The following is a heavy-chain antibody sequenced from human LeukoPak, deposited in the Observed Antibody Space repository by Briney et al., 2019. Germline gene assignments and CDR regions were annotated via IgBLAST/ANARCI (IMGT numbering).Heavy chain of an antibody. D-gene: IGHD5-24*01. CDR2: IYHSGST. Sequence: SETLSLTCAVSGGSISSGGYSWSWIRQPPGKGLEWIGYIYHSGSTIYNPSLKSRVTISLDKSRNQFSLNLRSVTAADTAVYYCATQGWLQSEYYFDHWGQGTLVTVSS. CDR1: GGSISSGGYS. CDR3: ATQGWLQSEYYFDH. V-gene: IGHV4-30-2*01. J-gene: IGHJ4*02.